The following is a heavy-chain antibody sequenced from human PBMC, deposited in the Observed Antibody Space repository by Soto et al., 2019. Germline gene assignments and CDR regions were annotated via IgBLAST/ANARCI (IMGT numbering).Heavy chain of an antibody. CDR3: AREGAVPSAIGPYYYGMDV. CDR1: GFPFSKYD. CDR2: ILYDGTKK. Sequence: PGGSLRLSCEASGFPFSKYDIHWVRQAPGKGLEWVAVILYDGTKKYYTDSVKGRFTISRDNSNNTLYLQMNSLRAEDTAVYYCAREGAVPSAIGPYYYGMDVWGQGATVTVSS. D-gene: IGHD2-2*02. V-gene: IGHV3-30-3*01. J-gene: IGHJ6*02.